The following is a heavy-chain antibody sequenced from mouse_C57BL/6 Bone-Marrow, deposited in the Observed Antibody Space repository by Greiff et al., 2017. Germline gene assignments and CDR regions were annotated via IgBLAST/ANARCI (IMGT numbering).Heavy chain of an antibody. V-gene: IGHV14-4*01. CDR3: TTDYYGSRGDY. CDR1: GFHIKDDY. D-gene: IGHD1-1*01. J-gene: IGHJ2*01. CDR2: FDSENGDT. Sequence: FHLHQSEVELVRPGASVKLSSTSSGFHIKDDYMPWVKHRPEQVREWIGWFDSENGDTEFASKFQGKATITADTSSNTDYLKLSSQTSEDTDVYYCTTDYYGSRGDYWGQGTTLTVSS.